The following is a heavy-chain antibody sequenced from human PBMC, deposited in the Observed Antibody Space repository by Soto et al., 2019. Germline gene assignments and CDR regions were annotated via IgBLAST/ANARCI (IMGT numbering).Heavy chain of an antibody. CDR1: GYTFTSYG. J-gene: IGHJ4*02. V-gene: IGHV1-18*01. CDR2: ICAYNGNT. D-gene: IGHD2-2*01. Sequence: ASVKVSCNASGYTFTSYGISWVRQAPGQGLEWMGWICAYNGNTNYAQKLQGRVTMTTDTSTSTAYMELRSLKSDDTAEYYCATEEGDCSSTSCKFDDWGKGTLVTVSS. CDR3: ATEEGDCSSTSCKFDD.